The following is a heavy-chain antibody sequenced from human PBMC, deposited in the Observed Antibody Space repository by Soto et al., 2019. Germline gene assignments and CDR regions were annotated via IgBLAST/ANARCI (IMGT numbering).Heavy chain of an antibody. CDR2: IFPKFGTT. D-gene: IGHD3-16*02. J-gene: IGHJ6*02. CDR1: GDTDTNYV. Sequence: VKVSCKASGDTDTNYVISWVRQAPGQGLEWMGGIFPKFGTTYSAQKLQDRLTITADESTSTVYMQLSSLRLDDTAVYYCEAEMTFGKLSVVWGQGTTVTVSS. CDR3: EAEMTFGKLSVV. V-gene: IGHV1-69*01.